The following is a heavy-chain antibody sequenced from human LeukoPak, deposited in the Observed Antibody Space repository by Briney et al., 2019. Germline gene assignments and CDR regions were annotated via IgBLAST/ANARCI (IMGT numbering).Heavy chain of an antibody. J-gene: IGHJ4*02. CDR1: GFIFGDYA. D-gene: IGHD3-10*01. V-gene: IGHV3-53*01. CDR2: IYSGGST. CDR3: ARTRGSHPSPFDS. Sequence: GGSLRLSCRASGFIFGDYAMSWFRQAPGKGLECVSVIYSGGSTYSADSVKGRFTISRDNSRNMVYLQMSSLRAEDTAVYYCARTRGSHPSPFDSWGQGTLVTVSS.